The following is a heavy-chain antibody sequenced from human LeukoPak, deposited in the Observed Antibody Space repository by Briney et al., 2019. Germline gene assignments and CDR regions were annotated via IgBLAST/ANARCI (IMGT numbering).Heavy chain of an antibody. D-gene: IGHD6-19*01. CDR2: VYYSGST. CDR3: ARHSAVSGTINGAFDS. V-gene: IGHV4-59*08. Sequence: SETLSPTSTVSGGSIGSYYRSWIRRPPGKGLEWIAYVYYSGSTFYNPSLRSRATISVDTSKNQFSLRLTSVTASDSALYYCARHSAVSGTINGAFDSWGQATTVTVYS. J-gene: IGHJ6*01. CDR1: GGSIGSYY.